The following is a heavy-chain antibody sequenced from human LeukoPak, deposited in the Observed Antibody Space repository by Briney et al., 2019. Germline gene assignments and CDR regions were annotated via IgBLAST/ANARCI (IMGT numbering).Heavy chain of an antibody. V-gene: IGHV1-2*02. CDR1: GYTFTRYY. CDR3: ARAGGRSWFDP. CDR2: INPNSGGT. J-gene: IGHJ5*02. Sequence: ASVKVSCKASGYTFTRYYMYWVRQAPGQGLEWMGRINPNSGGTNYAQKFQGRVTMTTDTSMSTAYMELSRLTSDDTAVYYCARAGGRSWFDPWGQGTLVTVSS.